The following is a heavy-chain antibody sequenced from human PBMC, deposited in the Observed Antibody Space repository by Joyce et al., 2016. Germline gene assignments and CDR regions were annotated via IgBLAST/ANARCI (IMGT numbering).Heavy chain of an antibody. V-gene: IGHV3-23*04. CDR3: ARAMTVVVAYTLRDGFDV. D-gene: IGHD2-15*01. CDR2: ICTSGSGR. CDR1: QTRSNNYV. Sequence: EMQLEESWGTLVHPGGSLSLSCTVSQTRSNNYVMAWVRQAPGEELEWVAAICTSGSGRYYADSVKGRFTGSRDNNQNMVYLQMTSLQTEDTAIYYCARAMTVVVAYTLRDGFDVWGRETLVAVSS. J-gene: IGHJ3*01.